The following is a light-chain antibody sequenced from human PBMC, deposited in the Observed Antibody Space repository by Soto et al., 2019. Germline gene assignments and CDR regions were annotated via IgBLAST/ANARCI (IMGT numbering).Light chain of an antibody. CDR2: GAS. CDR1: QSVSSSY. CDR3: QQYGDSWT. V-gene: IGKV3-20*01. Sequence: EIVLTQSPGTLSLSPGERATLSCRASQSVSSSYLAWYQQKPGHAPRLRIYGASSRATGIPARFSGSGSGTEFTLTISSLQSEDSAVYYCQQYGDSWTFGQGTKVDI. J-gene: IGKJ1*01.